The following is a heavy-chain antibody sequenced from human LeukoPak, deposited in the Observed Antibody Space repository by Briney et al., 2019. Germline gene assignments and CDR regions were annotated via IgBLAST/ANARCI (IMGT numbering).Heavy chain of an antibody. Sequence: GASVKVYCKASGYTFNNYYMNWVRQAPGQGLEWMGIINPSGGSTSYAQKFQGRVTMTRDTSTSTVYMELSSLRSEDTAVYYCARGAPLDRKSRDAFDIWGQGTMVTVSS. J-gene: IGHJ3*02. CDR2: INPSGGST. CDR1: GYTFNNYY. V-gene: IGHV1-46*02. CDR3: ARGAPLDRKSRDAFDI.